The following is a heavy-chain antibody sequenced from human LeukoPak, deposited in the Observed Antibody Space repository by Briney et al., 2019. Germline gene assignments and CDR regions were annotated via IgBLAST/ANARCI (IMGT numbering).Heavy chain of an antibody. Sequence: GASVKVSCKASGYTFTSYGISWVRQAPGQGLEWMGWISAYNGNTNYAQKLQGRVTMTTDTSTSTAYMELRSLRSDDTAVYYCARVEGSMYYYDSSGFYWFDPWGQGTLVTVPS. CDR2: ISAYNGNT. J-gene: IGHJ5*02. D-gene: IGHD3-22*01. V-gene: IGHV1-18*01. CDR1: GYTFTSYG. CDR3: ARVEGSMYYYDSSGFYWFDP.